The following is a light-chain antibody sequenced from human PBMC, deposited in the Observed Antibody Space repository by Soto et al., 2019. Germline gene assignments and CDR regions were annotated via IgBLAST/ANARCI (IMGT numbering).Light chain of an antibody. J-gene: IGLJ1*01. CDR3: AAWDDSLNGYV. Sequence: QSVLTQPPSASGTPGQTVTISCSGGSSNIGSNIVNWYQQLPGTAPKLLIYSNNKRPSGVPDRFSGSKSGTSASLAISGLQSEDEADYYCAAWDDSLNGYVFGTGTKLTVL. V-gene: IGLV1-44*01. CDR1: SSNIGSNI. CDR2: SNN.